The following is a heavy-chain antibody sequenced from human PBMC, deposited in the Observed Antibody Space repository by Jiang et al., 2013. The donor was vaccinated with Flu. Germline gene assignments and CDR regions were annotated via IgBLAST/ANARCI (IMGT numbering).Heavy chain of an antibody. V-gene: IGHV6-1*01. CDR3: AREEAAAVAGIGSYWYFDL. J-gene: IGHJ2*01. CDR2: TYYRSKWYN. Sequence: TYYRSKWYNDYAVSVKSRITINPDTSKNQFSLQLNSVTPEDTAVYYCAREEAAAVAGIGSYWYFDLWGRGTLVTVSS. D-gene: IGHD6-19*01.